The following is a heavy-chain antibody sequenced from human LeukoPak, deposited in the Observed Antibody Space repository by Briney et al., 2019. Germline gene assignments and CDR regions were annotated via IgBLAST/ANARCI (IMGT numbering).Heavy chain of an antibody. J-gene: IGHJ4*02. CDR2: ISSSSSYI. Sequence: GGSLRLSCAASGFTFSSYSMNWVRQAPGKGLGWVSSISSSSSYIYYADSVKGRFTISRDNATNSPYLQMNSLRGEDTAVYYCARDLRDYWGQGTLVTVSS. CDR1: GFTFSSYS. V-gene: IGHV3-21*01. CDR3: ARDLRDY.